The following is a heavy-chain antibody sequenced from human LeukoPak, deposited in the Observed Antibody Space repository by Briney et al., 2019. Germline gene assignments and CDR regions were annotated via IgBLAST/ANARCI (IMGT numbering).Heavy chain of an antibody. D-gene: IGHD5-18*01. CDR1: GFTFSSYA. V-gene: IGHV3-30*04. CDR2: ISYDGSDK. Sequence: GGSLRLSCAASGFTFSSYAMHWVRQAPGKGLEWVAVISYDGSDKYYADSVKGRFTISRDNSKNTLYLQMNSLRAEDTAVYYCAREGYSYGYNWFDPWGQGTLVTVSS. CDR3: AREGYSYGYNWFDP. J-gene: IGHJ5*02.